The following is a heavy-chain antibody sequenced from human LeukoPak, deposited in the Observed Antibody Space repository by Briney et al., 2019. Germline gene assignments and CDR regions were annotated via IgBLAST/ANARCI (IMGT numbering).Heavy chain of an antibody. CDR3: ARDRPAYLAYDS. CDR1: RFTFSTYW. Sequence: PGGSLRLSCAASRFTFSTYWMTWVRQAPGKGPEWAANIKEDGSATYYVDSVKGRFTISRDNAKKSLYLQMNSLRAEDTAVYYCARDRPAYLAYDSWGQGTLVTVSS. J-gene: IGHJ4*02. D-gene: IGHD2-8*01. CDR2: IKEDGSAT. V-gene: IGHV3-7*04.